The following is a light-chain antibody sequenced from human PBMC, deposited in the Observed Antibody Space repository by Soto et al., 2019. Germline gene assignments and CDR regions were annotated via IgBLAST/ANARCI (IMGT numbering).Light chain of an antibody. CDR1: QSVSSSY. CDR2: SAS. V-gene: IGKV3-20*01. Sequence: EVVLTQSPDTLSLSPGERATLSCRASQSVSSSYLAWYQQKPGQAPRLLIYSASRRATGIPDRFSGSGSGTDFTLTITRLEPEDFAVFYCQHYGSSSLTFGPGTKVDIK. CDR3: QHYGSSSLT. J-gene: IGKJ3*01.